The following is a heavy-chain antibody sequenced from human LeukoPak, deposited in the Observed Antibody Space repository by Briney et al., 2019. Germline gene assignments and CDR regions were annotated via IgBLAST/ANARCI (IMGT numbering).Heavy chain of an antibody. J-gene: IGHJ4*02. CDR1: GGSFSGYY. Sequence: SETLSLTCAVYGGSFSGYYWSWIRQPPGKGLEWIGEINHSGSTNYNPSLKSRVTISVDTSKNQSSLKLSSVTAADTAVYYCARGEGYCSSTSCHPTYYFDYWGQGTLVTVSS. D-gene: IGHD2-2*01. V-gene: IGHV4-34*01. CDR3: ARGEGYCSSTSCHPTYYFDY. CDR2: INHSGST.